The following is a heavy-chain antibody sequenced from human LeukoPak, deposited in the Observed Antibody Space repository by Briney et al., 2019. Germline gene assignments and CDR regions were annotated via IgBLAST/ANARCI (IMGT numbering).Heavy chain of an antibody. D-gene: IGHD1-26*01. Sequence: SSETLSLTCTVSGGSISSYYWSWIRQPPGKGLEWIGYIYYSGSTNYNPSLKSRVTISVDTSKNQFSLKLSSVTAADTAVYYCAREADGPGSVNAFDIWGQGTMVTVSS. CDR2: IYYSGST. V-gene: IGHV4-59*01. J-gene: IGHJ3*02. CDR1: GGSISSYY. CDR3: AREADGPGSVNAFDI.